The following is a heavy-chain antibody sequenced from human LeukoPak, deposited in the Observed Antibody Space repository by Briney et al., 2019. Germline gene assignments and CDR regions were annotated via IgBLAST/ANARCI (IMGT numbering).Heavy chain of an antibody. CDR1: GFTFSNYS. Sequence: GGSLRLSCEASGFTFSNYSMNWVRQAPGKGLEWVASISSSSHHKYYTDSVKGRFTISRDNAKNSLYLHMSSLRAEDTAVYYCARQKGYCTNGVCLDYQNHGMDVWGQGTTVAVSS. J-gene: IGHJ6*02. D-gene: IGHD2-8*01. CDR2: ISSSSHHK. V-gene: IGHV3-21*06. CDR3: ARQKGYCTNGVCLDYQNHGMDV.